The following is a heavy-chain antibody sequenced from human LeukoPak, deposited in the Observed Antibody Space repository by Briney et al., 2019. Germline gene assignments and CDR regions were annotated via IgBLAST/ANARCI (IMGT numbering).Heavy chain of an antibody. CDR1: GFTFGDYA. D-gene: IGHD3-3*01. CDR3: ARDGPRGAISDY. Sequence: GGSLRLSCTVSGFTFGDYAMSWVRQAPGKGLVWVSRINSDGSSTTYADSVKGRFTISRDNAKNTLYLQMNSLRAEDTAVYYCARDGPRGAISDYWGQGTLVTVSS. CDR2: INSDGSST. J-gene: IGHJ4*02. V-gene: IGHV3-74*01.